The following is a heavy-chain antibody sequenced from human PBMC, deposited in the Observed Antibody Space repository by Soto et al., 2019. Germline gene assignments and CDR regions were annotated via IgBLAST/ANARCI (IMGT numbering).Heavy chain of an antibody. V-gene: IGHV3-30*03. CDR2: ISYDGSNK. Sequence: GWALRLSCAASGFTFSSYGMHWVRQAPGKGLEWVAVISYDGSNKYYADSVKGRFTISRDNSKNTLYLQMNSLRAEDTAVYYCHPLNIGWEPDDAFDIWGQGTMVTVS. D-gene: IGHD1-26*01. CDR1: GFTFSSYG. J-gene: IGHJ3*02. CDR3: HPLNIGWEPDDAFDI.